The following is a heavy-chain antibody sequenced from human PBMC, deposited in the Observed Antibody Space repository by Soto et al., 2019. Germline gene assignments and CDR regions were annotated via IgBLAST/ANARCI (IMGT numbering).Heavy chain of an antibody. J-gene: IGHJ4*02. V-gene: IGHV3-30*03. CDR1: GFTLSSYG. CDR3: ARPLYYYDSSGYPTPDY. D-gene: IGHD3-22*01. CDR2: ISYDGSNK. Sequence: GGSLRLSCAASGFTLSSYGMHWVRQAPGKGLEWVAVISYDGSNKYYADSVKGRFTISRDNSKNTLYLQMNSLRAEDTAVYYCARPLYYYDSSGYPTPDYWGQGTLVTVSS.